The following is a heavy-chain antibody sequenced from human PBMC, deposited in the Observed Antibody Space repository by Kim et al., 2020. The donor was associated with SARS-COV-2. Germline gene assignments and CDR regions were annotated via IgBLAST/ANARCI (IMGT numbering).Heavy chain of an antibody. J-gene: IGHJ3*02. CDR1: GFALGDYA. Sequence: GGSPRLSCITSGFALGDYAMSWVRQAPGKGPEWVGFIRTTTYGQTTEYAASVQGRFTISRDDSKSIAYLQMNSLKIEDTAVYHCTRIKSWGAFDIWGQGT. CDR2: IRTTTYGQTT. V-gene: IGHV3-49*04. D-gene: IGHD6-13*01. CDR3: TRIKSWGAFDI.